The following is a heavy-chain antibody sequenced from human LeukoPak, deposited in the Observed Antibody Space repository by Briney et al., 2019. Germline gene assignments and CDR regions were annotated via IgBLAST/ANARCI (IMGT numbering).Heavy chain of an antibody. Sequence: SETLSLTCAVYGGSFSGYYWSWIRQPPGKGLEWIGEINHSGSTNYNPSLKSRVTISVDTSKNQFSLKLSSVTAADTAVYYCARGTSPDYYDSSGYLRYYFDYWGQGTLVTVSS. D-gene: IGHD3-22*01. J-gene: IGHJ4*02. V-gene: IGHV4-34*01. CDR2: INHSGST. CDR1: GGSFSGYY. CDR3: ARGTSPDYYDSSGYLRYYFDY.